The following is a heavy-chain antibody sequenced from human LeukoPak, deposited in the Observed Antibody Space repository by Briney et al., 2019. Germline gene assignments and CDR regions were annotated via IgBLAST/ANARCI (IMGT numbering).Heavy chain of an antibody. Sequence: GASLKISCKGSGYSFATFWIGWVRQMPGKGLEWMGIIYPGDSETRYSPSFQGQVTFSADKSITTAYLQWSSLKASDSAMYYCASITAVAHAFDIWGQGTMVTVSS. CDR3: ASITAVAHAFDI. D-gene: IGHD4-23*01. CDR1: GYSFATFW. J-gene: IGHJ3*02. CDR2: IYPGDSET. V-gene: IGHV5-51*01.